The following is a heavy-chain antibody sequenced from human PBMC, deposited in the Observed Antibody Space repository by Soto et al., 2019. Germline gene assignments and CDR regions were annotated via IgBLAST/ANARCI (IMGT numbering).Heavy chain of an antibody. CDR3: ARVIEGADSDY. CDR2: ISAHNGST. V-gene: IGHV1-18*01. D-gene: IGHD6-13*01. Sequence: QAQLVQSGPEVKKPGASVKVSCKASGYTFINYGLTWVRQAPGQGLEWMGWISAHNGSTNYAQRYQGRATMTTDTSTSTGYMELRSLRSDDTAVYYCARVIEGADSDYWGQGTLVTVSS. J-gene: IGHJ4*02. CDR1: GYTFINYG.